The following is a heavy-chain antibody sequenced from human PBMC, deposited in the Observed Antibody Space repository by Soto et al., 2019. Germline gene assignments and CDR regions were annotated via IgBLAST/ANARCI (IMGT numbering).Heavy chain of an antibody. CDR2: IKSKTDGGTS. Sequence: EVQLVESGGGLVKPGGSLRLSCAASGFTFGHVWISWVRQAPGKGLEWVGRIKSKTDGGTSDYAAPVKGRFTISRDDSKNTLYLQMNSLIAEDTAVYYCATGSSLGAPRWGQGTLVTVSS. J-gene: IGHJ4*02. CDR3: ATGSSLGAPR. V-gene: IGHV3-15*01. D-gene: IGHD3-16*01. CDR1: GFTFGHVW.